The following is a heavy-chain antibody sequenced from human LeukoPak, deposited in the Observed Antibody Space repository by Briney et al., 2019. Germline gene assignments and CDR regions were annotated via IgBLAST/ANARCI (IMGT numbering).Heavy chain of an antibody. V-gene: IGHV4-34*01. Sequence: SETLSLTCAVYGGSFSGYYWSWIRQPPGKGLEWIGEINHSGSTNYNPSLKSRVTISVDTSKNQFSLKLSSVTAADTAVYYCARGGYRSSTSRPSDYWGQGTLVTVSS. CDR1: GGSFSGYY. J-gene: IGHJ4*02. CDR2: INHSGST. D-gene: IGHD2-2*01. CDR3: ARGGYRSSTSRPSDY.